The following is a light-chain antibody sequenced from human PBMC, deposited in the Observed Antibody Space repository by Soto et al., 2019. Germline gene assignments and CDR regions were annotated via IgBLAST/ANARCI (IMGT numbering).Light chain of an antibody. V-gene: IGKV3-15*01. J-gene: IGKJ5*01. CDR2: GAS. CDR3: QQRSNWAT. Sequence: EIVMTQSPATRAVSPGETATLPCRARQSVSSNLAWYQQKPGQAPRLLISGASTRATGIPARFSGSGSGTVSTLTIGSLEPEDFAVYYCQQRSNWATLGQGTRLEIK. CDR1: QSVSSN.